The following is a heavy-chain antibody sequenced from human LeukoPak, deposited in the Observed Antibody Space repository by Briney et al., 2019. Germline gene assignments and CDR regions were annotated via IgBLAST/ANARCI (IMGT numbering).Heavy chain of an antibody. CDR2: INPNSGGT. Sequence: ASVKVSCKASGYTFTGYYMHWVRQAPGQGLEWMGWINPNSGGTNYAQKFQGRVTMTRDTSISTAYMELSRLRSEDTAVYYCAGRRDGYNDAFDIWGQGTMVTVSS. CDR3: AGRRDGYNDAFDI. D-gene: IGHD5-24*01. V-gene: IGHV1-2*02. J-gene: IGHJ3*02. CDR1: GYTFTGYY.